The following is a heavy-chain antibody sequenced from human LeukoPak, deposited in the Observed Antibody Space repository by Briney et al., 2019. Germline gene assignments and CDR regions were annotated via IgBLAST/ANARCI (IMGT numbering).Heavy chain of an antibody. CDR2: IYNSGNT. Sequence: SETLSLTCTVSGGSISSSGYYWGWIRQPPGKGLEWIGSIYNSGNTYYNPSLKSRTTMSVDTSKNQFSLKLSSVTAADTAVYYCARYSSGYSYGPFDYWGQGTLVTVSS. D-gene: IGHD5-18*01. CDR3: ARYSSGYSYGPFDY. J-gene: IGHJ4*02. V-gene: IGHV4-39*07. CDR1: GGSISSSGYY.